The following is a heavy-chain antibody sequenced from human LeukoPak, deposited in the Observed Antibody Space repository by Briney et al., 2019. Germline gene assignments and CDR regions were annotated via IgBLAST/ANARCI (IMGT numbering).Heavy chain of an antibody. V-gene: IGHV4-59*08. CDR2: IFYSGST. CDR1: GGSISNFY. J-gene: IGHJ4*02. Sequence: SETLSLTCTVSGGSISNFYRSWIRQPPGKGLEWIGYIFYSGSTNYNPSLKSRVTISVDTSKNQFSLKLTSLTAADTALYYCARSHSAYGGFFDNRGQGTLVSVSS. D-gene: IGHD4-23*01. CDR3: ARSHSAYGGFFDN.